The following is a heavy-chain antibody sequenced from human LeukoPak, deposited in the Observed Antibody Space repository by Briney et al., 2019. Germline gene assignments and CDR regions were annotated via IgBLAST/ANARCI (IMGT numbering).Heavy chain of an antibody. J-gene: IGHJ4*02. Sequence: GGSLRPSCAASGFTFSSYAMSWVRQAPGKGLEWVSAISGSGGSTYYADSVKGRFTISRDNSKNTLYLQMNSLRAEDTAVYYCAKDKVAEYYFDYWGQGTLVTVSS. D-gene: IGHD2-15*01. CDR1: GFTFSSYA. V-gene: IGHV3-23*01. CDR2: ISGSGGST. CDR3: AKDKVAEYYFDY.